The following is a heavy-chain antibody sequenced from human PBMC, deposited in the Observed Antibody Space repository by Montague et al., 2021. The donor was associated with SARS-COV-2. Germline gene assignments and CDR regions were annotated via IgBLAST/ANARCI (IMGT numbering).Heavy chain of an antibody. V-gene: IGHV6-1*01. Sequence: CAISGDSVSSNSATWNWVRQSPSRGLEWLGRTYYRSKWYNDYAVSVRGRVTTNPDTSKNQFSLQLNSVTPEDTAIYYCTSGREGNYNVMDVWGQGTTVTVS. CDR1: GDSVSSNSAT. CDR2: TYYRSKWYN. CDR3: TSGREGNYNVMDV. D-gene: IGHD1-1*01. J-gene: IGHJ6*02.